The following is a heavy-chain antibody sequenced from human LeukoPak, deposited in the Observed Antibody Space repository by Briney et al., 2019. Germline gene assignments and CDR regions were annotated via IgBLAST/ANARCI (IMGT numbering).Heavy chain of an antibody. Sequence: GGSLRLSCAASGFTFSSYSMNWVRQAPGKGLVWVSRINSDGSSTSYADSVKGRFTISRDNAKNTLYLQMNSLRAEDTAVYYCARDYAGTNWFDPWGQGTLVTVSS. CDR1: GFTFSSYS. V-gene: IGHV3-74*01. J-gene: IGHJ5*02. D-gene: IGHD1-26*01. CDR2: INSDGSST. CDR3: ARDYAGTNWFDP.